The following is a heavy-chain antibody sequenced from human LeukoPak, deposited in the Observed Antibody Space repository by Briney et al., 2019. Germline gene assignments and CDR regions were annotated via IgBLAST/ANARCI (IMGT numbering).Heavy chain of an antibody. Sequence: KPSETLSLTCAVSAYSISSGYYWGWIRQPPGKGLEWIGSIYHSGSTYYNPSLKSRVTISVDTSKNQFSLKLSSVTAADTAVYYCARIEYNFDYWGQGTLVTVSS. J-gene: IGHJ4*02. CDR1: AYSISSGYY. CDR2: IYHSGST. CDR3: ARIEYNFDY. D-gene: IGHD6-6*01. V-gene: IGHV4-38-2*01.